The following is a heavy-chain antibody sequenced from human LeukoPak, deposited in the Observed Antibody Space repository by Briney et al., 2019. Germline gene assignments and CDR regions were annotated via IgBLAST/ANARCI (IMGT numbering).Heavy chain of an antibody. D-gene: IGHD2-2*01. CDR2: IKEDGSRT. J-gene: IGHJ3*02. Sequence: PGGSLRLSCVASGFTFSSYWMTWVRQAPGRGLERVSNIKEDGSRTYYMDSVKGRFTISRDNAKSSLYLQMISLRAEDTAVYYCAREIPGELNAFDIWGQGTMVTVSS. V-gene: IGHV3-7*01. CDR3: AREIPGELNAFDI. CDR1: GFTFSSYW.